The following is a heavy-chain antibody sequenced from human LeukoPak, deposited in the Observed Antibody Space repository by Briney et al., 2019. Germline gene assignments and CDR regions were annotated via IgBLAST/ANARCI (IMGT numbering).Heavy chain of an antibody. Sequence: SVKVSCKASGGTFSSYTISWVRQAPGQGLEWMGRIIPILGIANYAQKFQGRVTTTADKSTSTAYMELSSLRSEDTAVYYCARGTFGEQPLGDYWGQGTLVTVSS. V-gene: IGHV1-69*02. CDR2: IIPILGIA. CDR1: GGTFSSYT. CDR3: ARGTFGEQPLGDY. J-gene: IGHJ4*02. D-gene: IGHD3-3*01.